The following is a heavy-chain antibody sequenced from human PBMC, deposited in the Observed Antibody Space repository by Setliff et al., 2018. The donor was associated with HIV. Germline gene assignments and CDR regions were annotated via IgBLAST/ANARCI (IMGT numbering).Heavy chain of an antibody. CDR2: INPKDGST. Sequence: ASVKVSCKTSGYTFTTYYIHWIRQAPGQGLEWMGIINPKDGSTNYAQNFQGRVTVTRDTSTTTVYMELISLRSEDTAVYYCARDQAYYYDDSGFNKGPFDAFDFWGLGTTVTVSS. J-gene: IGHJ3*01. CDR3: ARDQAYYYDDSGFNKGPFDAFDF. V-gene: IGHV1-46*01. CDR1: GYTFTTYY. D-gene: IGHD3-22*01.